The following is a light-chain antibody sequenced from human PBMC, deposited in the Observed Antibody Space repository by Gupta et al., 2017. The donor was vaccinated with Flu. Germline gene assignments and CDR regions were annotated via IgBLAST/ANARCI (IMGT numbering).Light chain of an antibody. V-gene: IGKV1-5*03. J-gene: IGKJ1*01. CDR2: KAS. CDR3: QQYDSYSWT. Sequence: TRAASVGERVSITCRASQGGKTWLAWYQQKPGKVPKRLISKASILESGVPSRFTGSGSGTEFTLNISGLQPDDVATYYCQQYDSYSWTFGQGTKVEIK. CDR1: QGGKTW.